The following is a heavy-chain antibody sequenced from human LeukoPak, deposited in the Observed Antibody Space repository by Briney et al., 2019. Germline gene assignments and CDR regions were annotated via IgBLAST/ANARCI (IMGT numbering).Heavy chain of an antibody. CDR2: IYHSGST. CDR3: ARVWVAVAGGVDY. CDR1: GYSISSGYY. V-gene: IGHV4-38-2*02. D-gene: IGHD6-19*01. Sequence: SETLSLTCTVSGYSISSGYYWGWIRQPPGKGLEWIGSIYHSGSTYYNPSLKSRVTISVDTSKNQFSLKLSSVTAADTAVYYCARVWVAVAGGVDYWGQGTLVTVSS. J-gene: IGHJ4*02.